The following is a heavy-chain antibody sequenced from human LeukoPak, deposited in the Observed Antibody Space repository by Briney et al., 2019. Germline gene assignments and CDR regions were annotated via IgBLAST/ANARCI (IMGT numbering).Heavy chain of an antibody. CDR3: ARGVNTYLWFGGDYMDV. CDR1: GYTFTSYD. Sequence: ASVKVSCKASGYTFTSYDINWVRQATGQGLEWMGWMNPNSGNTGCAQKFQGRVTITRNTSISTAYMELSSLRSEDTAVYYCARGVNTYLWFGGDYMDVWGKGSTVTVSS. CDR2: MNPNSGNT. D-gene: IGHD3-16*01. J-gene: IGHJ6*03. V-gene: IGHV1-8*03.